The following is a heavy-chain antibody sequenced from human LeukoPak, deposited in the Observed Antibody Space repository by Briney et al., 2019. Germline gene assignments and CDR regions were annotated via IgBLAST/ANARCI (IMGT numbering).Heavy chain of an antibody. D-gene: IGHD6-19*01. CDR3: AREATGWRPLDF. J-gene: IGHJ4*02. CDR2: IYHSGST. Sequence: SETLSLTCTVSGYSISSGYYWGWIRQPPGKGLEWIGSIYHSGSTYYNPSLKSRVTIPVDTSKNQFSLQLNSVTPEDTAVYYCAREATGWRPLDFWGQGTLVTVSS. V-gene: IGHV4-38-2*02. CDR1: GYSISSGYY.